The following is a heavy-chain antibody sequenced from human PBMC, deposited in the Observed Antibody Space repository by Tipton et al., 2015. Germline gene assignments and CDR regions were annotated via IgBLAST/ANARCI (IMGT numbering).Heavy chain of an antibody. J-gene: IGHJ4*02. Sequence: SLRLSCAASGFTFHIYAMHWVRQFPGKGLEWVAGITWSNGVIGYADSVQGRFTISRDNVNDSLFLQMNGLRPEDTAFYFCARGVWEMPGNYFDSWGQGALVTVSS. D-gene: IGHD1-26*01. CDR2: ITWSNGVI. CDR1: GFTFHIYA. CDR3: ARGVWEMPGNYFDS. V-gene: IGHV3-9*01.